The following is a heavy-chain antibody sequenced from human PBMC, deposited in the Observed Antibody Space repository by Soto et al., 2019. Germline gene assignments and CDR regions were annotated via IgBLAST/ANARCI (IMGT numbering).Heavy chain of an antibody. CDR1: GFTFSSYS. CDR2: ISSSSSTI. CDR3: ARDPSGYYYYYGMDV. V-gene: IGHV3-48*02. D-gene: IGHD3-3*01. Sequence: GGSRRLACAASGFTFSSYSMNSVRQAPGKGLEWVSYISSSSSTIYYVDAVKGRFTISRDNAKISLYLQMNSLRDEDTAVYYWARDPSGYYYYYGMDVWGQGTTVTSP. J-gene: IGHJ6*02.